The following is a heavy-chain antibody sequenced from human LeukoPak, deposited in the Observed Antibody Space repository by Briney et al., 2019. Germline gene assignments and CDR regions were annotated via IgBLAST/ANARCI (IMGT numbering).Heavy chain of an antibody. CDR3: ARQEIGLRSFDP. V-gene: IGHV4-39*01. J-gene: IGHJ5*02. CDR1: GGSISSSSYY. D-gene: IGHD3/OR15-3a*01. Sequence: SETLSLTYTVSGGSISSSSYYWGWIRQPPGKGLEWIGSIYYSGSTYYNPSLKSRVTISVDTSKNQFSLNLSSVTAADTAVYYCARQEIGLRSFDPWGQGTLVTVSS. CDR2: IYYSGST.